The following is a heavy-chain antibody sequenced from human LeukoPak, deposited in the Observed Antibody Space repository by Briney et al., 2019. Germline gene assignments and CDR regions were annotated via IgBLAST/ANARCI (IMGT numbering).Heavy chain of an antibody. CDR3: AKDGTARAAEYFQY. D-gene: IGHD1-14*01. CDR1: GGTSSGFY. Sequence: KASENLSRTCSVSGGTSSGFYWNWIRQGPGKGLEWIGYINDSGNTYYNPSLKSRATTSIDTTKKHFPLLLKSMTAADTAVYYSAKDGTARAAEYFQYWGQGILVSVSS. CDR2: INDSGNT. J-gene: IGHJ1*01. V-gene: IGHV4-31*02.